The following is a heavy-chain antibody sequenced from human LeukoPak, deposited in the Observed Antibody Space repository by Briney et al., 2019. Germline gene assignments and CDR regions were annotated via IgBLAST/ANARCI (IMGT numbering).Heavy chain of an antibody. Sequence: GGSLRLSCAASGFTFSSYAMSWVRQAPGKGLEWVSAISGSGGSTYDADSVKGRFTISRDDSKNTLYLQMNSLRAEDTAVYYCANGLQGYCSSTSCSNFDYWGQGTLVTVSS. D-gene: IGHD2-2*01. CDR3: ANGLQGYCSSTSCSNFDY. CDR1: GFTFSSYA. CDR2: ISGSGGST. J-gene: IGHJ4*02. V-gene: IGHV3-23*01.